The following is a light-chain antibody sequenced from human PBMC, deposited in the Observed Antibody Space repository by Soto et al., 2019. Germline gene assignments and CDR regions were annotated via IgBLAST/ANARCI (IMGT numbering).Light chain of an antibody. V-gene: IGKV2-24*01. Sequence: DIVLTQIPLSSVVTLGQAASISCRSSQSLVHSDGNTYLSWLHQRPGQPPRLIMYKISTRFSGVPDRFTGSGAGTDFTLKISRVEAEDVSIYYCMQATQFPRTFGQGTKVEIK. CDR1: QSLVHSDGNTY. J-gene: IGKJ1*01. CDR3: MQATQFPRT. CDR2: KIS.